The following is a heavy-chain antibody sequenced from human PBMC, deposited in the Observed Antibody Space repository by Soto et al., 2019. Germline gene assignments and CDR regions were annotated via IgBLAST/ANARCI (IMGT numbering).Heavy chain of an antibody. J-gene: IGHJ4*02. CDR3: ARRSDDYVWGTYRSYHFDY. CDR1: GGSISSSSDY. V-gene: IGHV4-39*01. D-gene: IGHD3-16*02. Sequence: SETLSLTCTVAGGSISSSSDYWGWIREQPGKGLEWIGSIYYSGSNYYNPSLKSRVTISVDTSKNQFSLKLSSVTAADTAVYYCARRSDDYVWGTYRSYHFDYWGQGTLVTVSS. CDR2: IYYSGSN.